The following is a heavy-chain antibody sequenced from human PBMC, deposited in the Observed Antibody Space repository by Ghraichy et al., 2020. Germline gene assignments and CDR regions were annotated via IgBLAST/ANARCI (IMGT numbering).Heavy chain of an antibody. D-gene: IGHD3-9*01. CDR2: IYTSGST. V-gene: IGHV4-61*02. CDR1: GGSISSGSYY. J-gene: IGHJ4*02. Sequence: SETLSLTCTVSGGSISSGSYYWSWIRQPAGKGLEWIGRIYTSGSTNYNPSLKSRVTISVDTSKNQFSLKLSSVTAADTAVYYCARGFVLRYFDYWGQGTLVTVSS. CDR3: ARGFVLRYFDY.